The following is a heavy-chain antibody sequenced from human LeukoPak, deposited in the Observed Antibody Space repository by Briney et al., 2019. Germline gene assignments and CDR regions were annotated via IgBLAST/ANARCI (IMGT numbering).Heavy chain of an antibody. Sequence: GGSLRLSCAASGFTFSSYWMHWVRQAPGKGLVWVSRINSDGSSTSYADSVKGRFTISRDNAKNTLYLQMNSLRAEDTAVYYCARVFRLRFLDMVGHWGQGTLVTVSS. CDR3: ARVFRLRFLDMVGH. D-gene: IGHD3-3*01. J-gene: IGHJ4*02. CDR1: GFTFSSYW. CDR2: INSDGSST. V-gene: IGHV3-74*01.